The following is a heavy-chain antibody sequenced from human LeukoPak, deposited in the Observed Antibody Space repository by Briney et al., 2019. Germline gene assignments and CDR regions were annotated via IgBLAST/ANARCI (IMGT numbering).Heavy chain of an antibody. J-gene: IGHJ4*02. D-gene: IGHD3-22*01. CDR2: SSGSGGNT. V-gene: IGHV3-23*01. CDR3: AKGGPGTYYDSSGYFDY. Sequence: GGSLRLSCAASGFTFSSYAMNWVRQAPGKGLEWVSGSSGSGGNTYYADSVKGRFTSSRDNSKNTLYLQMNSLRAEDTAVYYCAKGGPGTYYDSSGYFDYWGQGTLVTVSS. CDR1: GFTFSSYA.